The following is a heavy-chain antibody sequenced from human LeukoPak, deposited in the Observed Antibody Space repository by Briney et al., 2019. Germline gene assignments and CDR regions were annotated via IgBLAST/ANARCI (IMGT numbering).Heavy chain of an antibody. D-gene: IGHD1-14*01. Sequence: SETLSLTCTVSGYSINSGYYWGWIRQPPGKGLEWIGILYHSGTTYYSPSLKSRVTISVDTSKNQFSLKLSSVTAADTAVYYCARKGTTYWYFDLWGRGTLVTVSS. CDR2: LYHSGTT. CDR1: GYSINSGYY. J-gene: IGHJ2*01. V-gene: IGHV4-38-2*02. CDR3: ARKGTTYWYFDL.